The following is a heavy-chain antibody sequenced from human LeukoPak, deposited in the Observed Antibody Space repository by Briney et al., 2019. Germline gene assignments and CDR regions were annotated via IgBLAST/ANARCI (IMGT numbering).Heavy chain of an antibody. CDR1: GGTFSSYA. V-gene: IGHV1-69*06. CDR2: IIPVFGTA. Sequence: SVKVSCKASGGTFSSYAISWVRQAPGQGLEWMGGIIPVFGTANYAQKFQGRVTITADKSTSTAYMELSSLRSEDTAVYYCARDKDGSWYRLFDYWGQGTLVTASS. CDR3: ARDKDGSWYRLFDY. J-gene: IGHJ4*02. D-gene: IGHD6-13*01.